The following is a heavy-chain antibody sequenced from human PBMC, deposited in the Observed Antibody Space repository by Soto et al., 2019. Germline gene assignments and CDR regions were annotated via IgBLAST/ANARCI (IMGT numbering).Heavy chain of an antibody. CDR1: GGSISSYY. V-gene: IGHV4-59*01. J-gene: IGHJ5*02. CDR3: ERGPLKDIVLMVYALRWFDT. D-gene: IGHD2-8*01. CDR2: GDYIGSA. Sequence: ASETLALSCTVSGGSISSYYWSGILQPPVKVLESICYGDYIGSADYNPALKRRVTISVDTSKNQFSRKLSSVTAADTAVYYCERGPLKDIVLMVYALRWFDTWGQGKSVPVSS.